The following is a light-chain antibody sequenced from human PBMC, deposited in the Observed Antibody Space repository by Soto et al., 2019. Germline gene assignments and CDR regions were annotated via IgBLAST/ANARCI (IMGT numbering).Light chain of an antibody. CDR1: QSVSSNY. V-gene: IGKV3-20*01. CDR2: GAS. Sequence: EIVLTQSPGTLSLSPGERATLSCRASQSVSSNYLAWYQQKPGQAPRLLIYGASGRATGIPDRFSGSGSGTDFTLTISRLEPEDFVVYYCQQYGGSPETFGQGTKVEIK. CDR3: QQYGGSPET. J-gene: IGKJ1*01.